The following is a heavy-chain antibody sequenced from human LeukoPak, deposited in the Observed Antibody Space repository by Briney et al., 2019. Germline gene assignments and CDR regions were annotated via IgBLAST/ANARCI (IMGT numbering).Heavy chain of an antibody. CDR2: IYHSGST. J-gene: IGHJ6*03. Sequence: PSETLSLTCTVSGYSISSGYYWGWIRQPPGKGLEWIGSIYHSGSTYYNPPLKSRVTISVDTSKNQFSLKLSSVTAADTAVYYCARDGVTRFLEWLSHYYYYMDVWGKGTTVTVSS. D-gene: IGHD3-3*01. CDR3: ARDGVTRFLEWLSHYYYYMDV. CDR1: GYSISSGYY. V-gene: IGHV4-38-2*02.